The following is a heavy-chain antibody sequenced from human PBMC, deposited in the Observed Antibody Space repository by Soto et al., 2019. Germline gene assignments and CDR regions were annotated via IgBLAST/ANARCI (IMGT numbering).Heavy chain of an antibody. CDR1: GYTFTSYG. J-gene: IGHJ5*02. CDR3: ARVLPPFDP. V-gene: IGHV1-18*01. CDR2: INAYNGNT. Sequence: QVQLVQSGAEVKKPGASVKVSCKASGYTFTSYGISWVRQAPGQGLEWMGWINAYNGNTNYAQKLQGRVTRTTDTSRATAYMEPRSRRSDDTAVYCCARVLPPFDPWGQGTLVTVPS.